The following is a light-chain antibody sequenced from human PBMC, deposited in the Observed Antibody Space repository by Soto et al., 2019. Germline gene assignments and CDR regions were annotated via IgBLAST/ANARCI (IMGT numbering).Light chain of an antibody. V-gene: IGKV1-8*01. CDR1: QGISSY. CDR3: QQYYSYAYT. CDR2: AAS. Sequence: AIRMTQSPSSLSASTGDRVTITCRASQGISSYLAWYQQKPGKAHKLLIYAASTLQSGVPSRFSGSGSGTDFTLTISCLQSEDFATYYCQQYYSYAYTFGQGTKLEIK. J-gene: IGKJ2*01.